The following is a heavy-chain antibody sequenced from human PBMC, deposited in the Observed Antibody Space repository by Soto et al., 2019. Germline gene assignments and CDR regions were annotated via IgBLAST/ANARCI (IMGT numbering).Heavy chain of an antibody. Sequence: EASVKVSCKASGYTFTSYAMHWVRQAPGQRLEWMGWINAGNGNTKYSQKFQGRVTITRDTSASTAYMELSSLRSEDTAVYYCATTRHCSGGSCLNNAFDIWGQGTMVTVSS. J-gene: IGHJ3*02. CDR1: GYTFTSYA. CDR2: INAGNGNT. D-gene: IGHD2-15*01. CDR3: ATTRHCSGGSCLNNAFDI. V-gene: IGHV1-3*01.